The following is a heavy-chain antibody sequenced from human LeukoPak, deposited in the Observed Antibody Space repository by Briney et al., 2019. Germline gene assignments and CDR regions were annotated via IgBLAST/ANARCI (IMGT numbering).Heavy chain of an antibody. CDR3: ANEWLHVSGSYKANN. Sequence: PGGSLRLSCAASGFTFSTYGMHWVRQAPGKGLEWVAFIRSDGSDKYHADSVKGRFTIPRDNSKNTLYLQMNSLRTEDTAVYYCANEWLHVSGSYKANNWGQGTLVTVSS. J-gene: IGHJ4*02. CDR2: IRSDGSDK. CDR1: GFTFSTYG. D-gene: IGHD3-10*01. V-gene: IGHV3-30*02.